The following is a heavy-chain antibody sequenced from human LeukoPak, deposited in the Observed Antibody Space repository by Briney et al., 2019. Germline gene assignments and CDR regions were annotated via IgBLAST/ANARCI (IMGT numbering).Heavy chain of an antibody. J-gene: IGHJ1*01. CDR3: ARIGISARGTNFHH. D-gene: IGHD6-13*01. CDR1: GYTFTSYG. V-gene: IGHV1-2*02. CDR2: INPNSGGT. Sequence: ASVKVPCKASGYTFTSYGISWVRQAPGQGLEWMGWINPNSGGTNYAQKFQGRVTMTRDTSISTAYMELSRLRSDDTALYYCARIGISARGTNFHHWGQGTLVTVSS.